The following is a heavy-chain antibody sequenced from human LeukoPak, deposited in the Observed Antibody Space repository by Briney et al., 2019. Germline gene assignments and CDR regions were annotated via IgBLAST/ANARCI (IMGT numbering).Heavy chain of an antibody. CDR1: GGSISSSSYF. D-gene: IGHD5-12*01. Sequence: SETLSLTCTVSGGSISSSSYFWGWIRQPPGKGLEWIGSIYYSGSPYYNPSLKSRVTISVDTYKNQFSLKLSSVTAADTAVYYCARHVGYSGYDYNDYWGQGTLVTVHS. J-gene: IGHJ4*02. V-gene: IGHV4-39*01. CDR2: IYYSGSP. CDR3: ARHVGYSGYDYNDY.